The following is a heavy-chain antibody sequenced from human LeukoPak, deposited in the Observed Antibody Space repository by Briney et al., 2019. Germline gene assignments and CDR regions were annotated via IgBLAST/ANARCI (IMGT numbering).Heavy chain of an antibody. J-gene: IGHJ4*02. Sequence: SSVQVSCKASGGTFSSHGLSWVRQAPARGRAWMGVIYPIFDSTNYAQNFQGRVPITMDESTSTAYMELSSLRTDDAAVYYCARRWPHSSGYYLFDYWGQGTLVTVSS. V-gene: IGHV1-69*05. D-gene: IGHD3-22*01. CDR3: ARRWPHSSGYYLFDY. CDR2: IYPIFDST. CDR1: GGTFSSHG.